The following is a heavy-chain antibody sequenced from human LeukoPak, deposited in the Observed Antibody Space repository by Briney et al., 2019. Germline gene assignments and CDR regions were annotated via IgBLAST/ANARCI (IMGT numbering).Heavy chain of an antibody. V-gene: IGHV7-4-1*02. CDR3: ARTVLGATGYFDY. CDR2: INTTTGSP. CDR1: GYIFTNYE. Sequence: GASVTISCEASGYIFTNYEVNWVRQAPGQGLEWMGWINTTTGSPTYAQGFTGRFVFSLDTSVSTTYLQISSLEAEDTAVYYCARTVLGATGYFDYWGQGTLITVSS. D-gene: IGHD1-26*01. J-gene: IGHJ4*02.